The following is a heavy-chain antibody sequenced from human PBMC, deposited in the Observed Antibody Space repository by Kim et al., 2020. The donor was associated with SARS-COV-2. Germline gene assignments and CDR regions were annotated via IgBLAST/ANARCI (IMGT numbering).Heavy chain of an antibody. J-gene: IGHJ4*02. CDR2: ISSSGSTI. Sequence: GGSLRLSCAASGFTFSSYEMNWVRQAPGKGLEWVSYISSSGSTIYYADSVKGRFTISRDNAKNSLYLQMNSLRAEDTAVYYCARVGNTYYYDSSGYIFDYWGQGTLVTVSS. CDR1: GFTFSSYE. D-gene: IGHD3-22*01. CDR3: ARVGNTYYYDSSGYIFDY. V-gene: IGHV3-48*03.